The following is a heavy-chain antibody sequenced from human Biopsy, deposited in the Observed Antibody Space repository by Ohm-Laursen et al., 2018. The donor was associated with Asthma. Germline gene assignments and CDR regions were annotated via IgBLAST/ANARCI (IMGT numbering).Heavy chain of an antibody. CDR2: FYYSGST. V-gene: IGHV4-39*07. Sequence: SETLSLTCTVSGGSFSSSSYYWAWIRQPPGKGLEWIGSFYYSGSTYYHPSLKSRVTVSLDTSKNQFSLMLSSVTAADTAVYYCARAQDYYDSRGYYRSFDYWGQGTLVTVSS. J-gene: IGHJ4*02. CDR1: GGSFSSSSYY. CDR3: ARAQDYYDSRGYYRSFDY. D-gene: IGHD3-22*01.